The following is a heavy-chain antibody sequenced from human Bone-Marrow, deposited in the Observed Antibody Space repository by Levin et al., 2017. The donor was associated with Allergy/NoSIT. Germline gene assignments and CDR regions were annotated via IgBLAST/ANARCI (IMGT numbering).Heavy chain of an antibody. J-gene: IGHJ2*01. Sequence: SETLSLTCTVSGGSISSSSHYWGWIRQPPGKDLEWIGTIYYSASTYYNPSLKSRVTISVDTSKNQFSLKLSSVTAADTAVYYCAGRPYCSSGSCYAVFDFWGRGTLVTVSS. V-gene: IGHV4-39*01. CDR3: AGRPYCSSGSCYAVFDF. CDR1: GGSISSSSHY. D-gene: IGHD2-2*01. CDR2: IYYSAST.